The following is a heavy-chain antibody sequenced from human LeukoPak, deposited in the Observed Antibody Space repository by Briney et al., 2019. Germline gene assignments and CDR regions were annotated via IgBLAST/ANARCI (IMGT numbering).Heavy chain of an antibody. J-gene: IGHJ6*03. V-gene: IGHV3-21*01. CDR3: ARDQSSSWYVGYMDV. CDR1: GFTFSSYS. CDR2: ISSSSSYI. Sequence: GGSLRLSCAASGFTFSSYSMNWVRQAPGKGLEWVSSISSSSSYIYYAVSVKGRFTISRDNAKNSLYLQMNSLRAEDTAVYYCARDQSSSWYVGYMDVWGKGTTVTVSS. D-gene: IGHD6-13*01.